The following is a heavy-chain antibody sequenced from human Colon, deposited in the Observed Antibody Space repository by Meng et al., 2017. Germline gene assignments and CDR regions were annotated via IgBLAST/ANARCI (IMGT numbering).Heavy chain of an antibody. J-gene: IGHJ5*02. CDR3: AKGGWYRSFRFDP. V-gene: IGHV3-23*01. D-gene: IGHD6-19*01. CDR1: GLTFSNYA. CDR2: ISGGGGST. Sequence: DFGLTFSNYAMSWVRQAPGKGLEWVSTISGGGGSTYYADSVKGRFTISRDNSKTTLYLQLSSLRADDTAVYYCAKGGWYRSFRFDPWGQGTLVTVSS.